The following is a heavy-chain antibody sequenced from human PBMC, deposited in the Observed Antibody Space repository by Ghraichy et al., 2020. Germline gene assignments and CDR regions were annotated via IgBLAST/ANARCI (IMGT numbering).Heavy chain of an antibody. CDR1: GFTFSRHW. CDR3: ARDPYGDYKYGGTDY. J-gene: IGHJ4*02. D-gene: IGHD4-17*01. CDR2: IKSDRSDS. Sequence: GGSLRLSCAASGFTFSRHWMSWVRQAPGKGLEWVAIIKSDRSDSFYLDSVKGRFTISRDNAENSVSLEMTSLRAEDTAVYYCARDPYGDYKYGGTDYWGRGTLVSVSS. V-gene: IGHV3-7*01.